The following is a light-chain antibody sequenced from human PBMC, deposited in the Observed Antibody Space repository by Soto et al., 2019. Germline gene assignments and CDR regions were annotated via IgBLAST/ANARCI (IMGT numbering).Light chain of an antibody. CDR1: SSDVGNYDY. Sequence: QSVLTQPASVSGSPRQSITISCTGTSSDVGNYDYVSWYLHHPGKAPKLIIYEVTNRPSGVSNRFSGSKSGNTAALTISGLQAEDEADYYCSSYTSSTTVIFGGGTKLTVL. J-gene: IGLJ2*01. CDR2: EVT. CDR3: SSYTSSTTVI. V-gene: IGLV2-14*01.